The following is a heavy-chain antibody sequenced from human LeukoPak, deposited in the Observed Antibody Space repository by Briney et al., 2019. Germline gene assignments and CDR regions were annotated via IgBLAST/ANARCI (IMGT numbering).Heavy chain of an antibody. V-gene: IGHV1-3*01. D-gene: IGHD5-12*01. J-gene: IGHJ5*02. Sequence: ASVKVSCKASGYTFSNYAIHWVRQAPGQGLEWMGWINAGNGDTKYSQNLQGRVTITRDTSASIVYMELSSLRSEDTAVYYCARGIWSDHLVAYFSVSWGQGTLVTVSS. CDR1: GYTFSNYA. CDR2: INAGNGDT. CDR3: ARGIWSDHLVAYFSVS.